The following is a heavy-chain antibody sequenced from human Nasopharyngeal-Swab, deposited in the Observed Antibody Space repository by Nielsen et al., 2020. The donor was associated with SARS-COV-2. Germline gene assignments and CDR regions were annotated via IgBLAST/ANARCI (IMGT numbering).Heavy chain of an antibody. Sequence: GGSLRLSCMWSGYVFTSYWLGWVRQMPGKGLEWMGIIYPGDSDTRYSPSFQGQVTISADKSISTAYLQWSSLKASDTAMYYCARHYYGSGSYIDYWGQGTLVTVSS. CDR2: IYPGDSDT. J-gene: IGHJ4*02. V-gene: IGHV5-51*01. CDR1: GYVFTSYW. CDR3: ARHYYGSGSYIDY. D-gene: IGHD3-10*01.